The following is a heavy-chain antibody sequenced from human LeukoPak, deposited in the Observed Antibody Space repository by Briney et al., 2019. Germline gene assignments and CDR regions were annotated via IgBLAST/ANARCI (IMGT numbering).Heavy chain of an antibody. CDR2: MNPNSGNT. Sequence: ASVKVSCKASGYTFTSYDINWVRQATGQGLEWMGWMNPNSGNTGYAQKFQGRVTMTRNTSISTAYMELSSLRSEDTAVYYWAREASGSYYQNDYWGQGTLVTASS. J-gene: IGHJ4*02. D-gene: IGHD1-26*01. CDR3: AREASGSYYQNDY. V-gene: IGHV1-8*01. CDR1: GYTFTSYD.